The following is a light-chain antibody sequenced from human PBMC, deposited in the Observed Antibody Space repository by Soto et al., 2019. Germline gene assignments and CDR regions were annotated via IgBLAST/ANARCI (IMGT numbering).Light chain of an antibody. CDR2: GAS. J-gene: IGKJ5*01. CDR1: ESVRGSH. Sequence: EIVLTHSPDTLSFSTGERVTLPCRVSESVRGSHLAWYQHKPGQAPRLLMFGASSRATGIPDRFSGSGSGTDFTLTISRLEPEDFALYYCQQYGYSPITFGQGKRLEIK. CDR3: QQYGYSPIT. V-gene: IGKV3-20*01.